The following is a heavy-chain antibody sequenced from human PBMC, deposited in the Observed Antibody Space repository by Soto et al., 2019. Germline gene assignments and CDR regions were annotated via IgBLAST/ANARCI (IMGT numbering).Heavy chain of an antibody. CDR3: ARDQPFVDTAMVIGIGEDGMDV. CDR1: GGTFSSYT. J-gene: IGHJ6*02. V-gene: IGHV1-69*08. CDR2: IIPILGIA. Sequence: QVQLVQSGAEVKKPGSSVKVSCKASGGTFSSYTISWVRQAPGQGLEWMGRIIPILGIANYAQKFQGRVTITADKSTSTANMELSSLRSEDTAVYYCARDQPFVDTAMVIGIGEDGMDVWGQGTTVTVSS. D-gene: IGHD5-18*01.